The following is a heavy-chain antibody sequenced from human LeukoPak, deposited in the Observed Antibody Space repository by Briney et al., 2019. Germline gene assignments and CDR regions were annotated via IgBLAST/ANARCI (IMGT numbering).Heavy chain of an antibody. CDR2: MNPNSGNT. J-gene: IGHJ4*02. CDR1: GYTFTSYD. Sequence: GASVKVSCRASGYTFTSYDINWVRQATGQGLEWMGWMNPNSGNTGYAQKFQGRVTITRNTSISTAYMELSSLRSEDTAVYYCATVTPNYYDSSGYYPYWGQGTLVTVSS. V-gene: IGHV1-8*03. D-gene: IGHD3-22*01. CDR3: ATVTPNYYDSSGYYPY.